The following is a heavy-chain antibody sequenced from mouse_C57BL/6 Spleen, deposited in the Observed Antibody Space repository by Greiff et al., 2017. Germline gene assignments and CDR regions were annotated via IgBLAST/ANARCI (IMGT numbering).Heavy chain of an antibody. J-gene: IGHJ4*01. Sequence: VQLQESGAELARPGASVKLSCKASGYTFTSSGISWVKQRTGQGLEWIGEIYPRRGNTYYNEKFKGKATLTADKSSSTAYMELRSLTSEDSAVYFCAREGSSYAMDYWGQGTSVTVSS. V-gene: IGHV1-81*01. CDR1: GYTFTSSG. CDR2: IYPRRGNT. CDR3: AREGSSYAMDY. D-gene: IGHD1-1*01.